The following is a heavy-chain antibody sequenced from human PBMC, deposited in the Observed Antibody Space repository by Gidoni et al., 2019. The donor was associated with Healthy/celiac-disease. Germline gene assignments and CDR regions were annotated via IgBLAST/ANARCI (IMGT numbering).Heavy chain of an antibody. Sequence: QVQLQQWGAGLLKPSETLSLTCAVYGGSFSGYYWSWIRQPPGKGLEWIGEINHSGSTNYNPSLKSRVTISVDTSKNQFSLKLSSVTAADTAVYYCARGPGLGSGSSWGQGTLVTVSS. V-gene: IGHV4-34*01. CDR3: ARGPGLGSGSS. D-gene: IGHD3-10*01. CDR1: GGSFSGYY. CDR2: INHSGST. J-gene: IGHJ4*02.